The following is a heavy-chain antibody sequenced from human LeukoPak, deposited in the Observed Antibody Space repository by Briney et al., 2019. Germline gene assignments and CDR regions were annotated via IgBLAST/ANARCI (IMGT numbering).Heavy chain of an antibody. CDR3: ATSRQWLVRYFDY. Sequence: GGSLRLSCAASGFTFSSYAMSWVRQAPGKGLEWVAAISGSGGSTYYADSVKGRFTISGDNSKNTLYLQMKSLRAEDTAVYYCATSRQWLVRYFDYWGQGTLATVSS. D-gene: IGHD6-19*01. CDR2: ISGSGGST. V-gene: IGHV3-23*01. CDR1: GFTFSSYA. J-gene: IGHJ4*02.